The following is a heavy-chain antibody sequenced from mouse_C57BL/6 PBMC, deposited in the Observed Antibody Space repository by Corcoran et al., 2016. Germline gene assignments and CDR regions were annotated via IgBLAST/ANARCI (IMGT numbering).Heavy chain of an antibody. CDR1: GYTFTTYG. D-gene: IGHD1-1*01. V-gene: IGHV9-3*01. Sequence: QIQLVQSGPELKKPGETVKISCKASGYTFTTYGMSWVKQAPGKGLKWMGWINTYSGVPTYADDFKGRFAFSLETSASTAYLQINKLKNEDTATYFCASHYYGSSYWYFDVWGTGTTVTVSS. J-gene: IGHJ1*03. CDR2: INTYSGVP. CDR3: ASHYYGSSYWYFDV.